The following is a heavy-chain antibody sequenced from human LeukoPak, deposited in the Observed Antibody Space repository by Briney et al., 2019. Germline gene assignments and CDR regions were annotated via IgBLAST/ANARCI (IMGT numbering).Heavy chain of an antibody. V-gene: IGHV1-69*04. CDR2: IIPVIDIA. CDR3: ATEGTKDCSGTSCYEDS. D-gene: IGHD2-2*01. J-gene: IGHJ4*02. CDR1: GGTFNTYV. Sequence: SVKVSCKASGGTFNTYVFTWVRQAPGQGLEWMGKIIPVIDIAKYAQKFRGRVTITADKSTSTAYMELSSLRSEDSAVYYCATEGTKDCSGTSCYEDSWGQGSLVTVSS.